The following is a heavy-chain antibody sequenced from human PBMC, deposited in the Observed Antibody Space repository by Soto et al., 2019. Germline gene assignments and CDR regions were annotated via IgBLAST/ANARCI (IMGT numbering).Heavy chain of an antibody. D-gene: IGHD5-18*01. Sequence: ASVKVSCKASGDTFSSDSLNWVRQAPGQGLEWMGGIIPIYGSATYAQQFQGRVTITADESTSTAYMELSSLRTEDPAVYYCATETYHRGYDFGYFGPWGPGTPVTLSS. CDR1: GDTFSSDS. CDR2: IIPIYGSA. CDR3: ATETYHRGYDFGYFGP. J-gene: IGHJ5*02. V-gene: IGHV1-69*13.